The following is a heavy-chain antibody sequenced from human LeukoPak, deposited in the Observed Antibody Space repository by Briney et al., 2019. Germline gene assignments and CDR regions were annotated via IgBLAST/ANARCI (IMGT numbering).Heavy chain of an antibody. D-gene: IGHD2-8*01. CDR1: GDSVSSTLAT. CDR3: ARARNGIFDV. Sequence: SQTLSLTCAISGDSVSSTLATWNWVRQSPSRGLEWLGRTYYRSKWSNDYAVSVNGRISINPDTSKKQFSLQLNSVTPEDTALYFCARARNGIFDVWAQGTLVTVSS. V-gene: IGHV6-1*01. J-gene: IGHJ4*02. CDR2: TYYRSKWSN.